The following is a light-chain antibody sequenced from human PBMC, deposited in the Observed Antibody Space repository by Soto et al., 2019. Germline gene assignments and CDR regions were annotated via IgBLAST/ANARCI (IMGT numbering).Light chain of an antibody. CDR1: SSDIGSNY. Sequence: QSVLTQPPSASGTPGQRVTISCSGSSSDIGSNYVYWFQQLPGTAPKLLIYRNNQRPSGVPDRFSGSKSGTSASLAISGLRSEDEADDYCAAWDASLSGHYVFGTGPRPPS. J-gene: IGLJ1*01. CDR2: RNN. CDR3: AAWDASLSGHYV. V-gene: IGLV1-47*01.